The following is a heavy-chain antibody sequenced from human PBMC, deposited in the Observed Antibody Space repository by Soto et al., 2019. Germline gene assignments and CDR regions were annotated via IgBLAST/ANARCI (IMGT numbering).Heavy chain of an antibody. V-gene: IGHV3-23*01. CDR1: GFTFSNYA. J-gene: IGHJ4*02. CDR2: ISGSGGRS. CDR3: AKADFVWSSEQPYYCDY. Sequence: EVQLLDSGGGLVQPGGSLRLSCAASGFTFSNYAMTWVRQGPGKGLEWVSGISGSGGRSYYADSVKGRFTISRDNSKSTLYLQMTSLRAEDTAVYYCAKADFVWSSEQPYYCDYWCKGSLVTVSS. D-gene: IGHD3-16*01.